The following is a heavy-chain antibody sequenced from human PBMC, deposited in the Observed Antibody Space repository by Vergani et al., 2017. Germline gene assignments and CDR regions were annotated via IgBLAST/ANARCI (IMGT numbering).Heavy chain of an antibody. CDR1: GFTVSSNY. Sequence: EVQLVESGGGLVQPGGSLRLSCAASGFTVSSNYMSWVRQAPGKGLEWVSVIYSGGSTYYADSVKGRFTISRDNSKNTLSLQMNSLRAEDTAVYYCARENNVFDAFDIWGQGTMVTVSS. D-gene: IGHD1-14*01. CDR2: IYSGGST. V-gene: IGHV3-66*01. CDR3: ARENNVFDAFDI. J-gene: IGHJ3*02.